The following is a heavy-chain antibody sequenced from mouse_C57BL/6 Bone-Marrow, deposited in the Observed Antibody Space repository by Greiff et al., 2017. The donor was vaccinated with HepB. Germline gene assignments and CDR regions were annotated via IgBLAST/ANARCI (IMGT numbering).Heavy chain of an antibody. CDR1: GYTFTSYW. CDR2: IDPNSGGT. Sequence: QQSCKASGYTFTSYWMPWVKQRPGRGLEWIGRIDPNSGGTKYNEKFKSKATLTVDKPSSTAYMPLSSLTSEDSAVYYCARKFSGSSYWYFDVWGTGTTVTVSS. J-gene: IGHJ1*03. D-gene: IGHD1-1*01. V-gene: IGHV1-72*01. CDR3: ARKFSGSSYWYFDV.